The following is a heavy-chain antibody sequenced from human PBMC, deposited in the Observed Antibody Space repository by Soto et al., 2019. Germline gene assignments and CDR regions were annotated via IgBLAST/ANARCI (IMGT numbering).Heavy chain of an antibody. D-gene: IGHD3-3*01. CDR1: GYTFTSYG. CDR2: ISAYNGNT. CDR3: ARDDHDFWSGYSNWFDP. V-gene: IGHV1-18*01. Sequence: ASVKVSFKASGYTFTSYGISWVRQAPGQGLEWMGWISAYNGNTNYAQKLQGRVTMTTDTSTSTAYMELRSLRSDDTAVYYCARDDHDFWSGYSNWFDPWGQGTLVTVSS. J-gene: IGHJ5*02.